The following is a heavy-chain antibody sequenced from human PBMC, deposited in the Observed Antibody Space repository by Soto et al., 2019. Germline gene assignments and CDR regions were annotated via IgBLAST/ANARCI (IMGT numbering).Heavy chain of an antibody. CDR1: GFTFSSYA. V-gene: IGHV3-30-3*01. CDR3: ARDGRWVVPDWYFDL. J-gene: IGHJ2*01. D-gene: IGHD2-15*01. Sequence: QVQLVESGGGVVQPGRSLRLSCAASGFTFSSYAMHWVRQAPGKGLEWVAVISYDGSNKYYADSVKGRFTISRDNSKNALYLQMNSLRAEDTAVYYCARDGRWVVPDWYFDLWGRGTLVTVSS. CDR2: ISYDGSNK.